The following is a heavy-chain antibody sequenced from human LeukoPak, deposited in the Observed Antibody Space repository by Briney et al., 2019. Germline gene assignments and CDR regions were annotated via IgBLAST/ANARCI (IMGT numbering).Heavy chain of an antibody. CDR3: ARSRSGYDWYNCFDP. Sequence: SRKVSCKASGRTFSSYAISWVRQAPGQGLEWMGRIIPIFGTANYAQKFQGRVTITTDESTSTAYMELSSLRSEDTAVYYCARSRSGYDWYNCFDPRGQGTLVTVSS. CDR1: GRTFSSYA. J-gene: IGHJ5*02. V-gene: IGHV1-69*05. CDR2: IIPIFGTA. D-gene: IGHD5-12*01.